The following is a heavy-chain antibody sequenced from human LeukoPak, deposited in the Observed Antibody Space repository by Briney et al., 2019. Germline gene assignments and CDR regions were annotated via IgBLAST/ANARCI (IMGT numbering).Heavy chain of an antibody. CDR3: AKDRPNYYGTNGHYYTRNGDY. D-gene: IGHD3-22*01. Sequence: GGSLGLSCAASGFTFNNYAMSWVRQAPGKGLEWVSSISGSGDYTFYADSVKGRFTISRDNSKDTLNLQMNSLRVEDTAIYYCAKDRPNYYGTNGHYYTRNGDYWGQGTLVTVSS. CDR2: ISGSGDYT. CDR1: GFTFNNYA. J-gene: IGHJ4*02. V-gene: IGHV3-23*01.